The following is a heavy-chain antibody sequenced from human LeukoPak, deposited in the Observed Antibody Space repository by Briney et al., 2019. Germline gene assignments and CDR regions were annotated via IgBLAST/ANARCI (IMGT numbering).Heavy chain of an antibody. CDR3: ARQRYYYGWGSYYNVLYGMDV. D-gene: IGHD3-10*01. J-gene: IGHJ6*02. CDR2: IYPGDSDT. V-gene: IGHV5-51*01. Sequence: GESLKISCKGSGYSFTSYWIGWVRQMPGKGLEWMGIIYPGDSDTRYSPSFQGQVTISADKSISTAYLQWSSLKASDTAMYYCARQRYYYGWGSYYNVLYGMDVWGQGTTVTVSS. CDR1: GYSFTSYW.